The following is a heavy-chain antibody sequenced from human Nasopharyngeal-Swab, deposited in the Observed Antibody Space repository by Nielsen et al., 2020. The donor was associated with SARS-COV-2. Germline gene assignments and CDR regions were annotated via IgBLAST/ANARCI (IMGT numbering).Heavy chain of an antibody. J-gene: IGHJ3*02. Sequence: GESLKIYCAASGFTFSSYAMSWVRQAPGKGLEWVSAISGSGGSTYYPDSVKGRFTISSDNSKNTLYLQMNSLRAEDTAVYYCAKAGGAFDIWGQGTMVTVSS. CDR1: GFTFSSYA. CDR3: AKAGGAFDI. CDR2: ISGSGGST. V-gene: IGHV3-23*01. D-gene: IGHD3-16*01.